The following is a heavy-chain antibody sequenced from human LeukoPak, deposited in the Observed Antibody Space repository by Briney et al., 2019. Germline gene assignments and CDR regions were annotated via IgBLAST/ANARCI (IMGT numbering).Heavy chain of an antibody. J-gene: IGHJ4*02. CDR3: ARESVLPHIFDY. D-gene: IGHD2-21*01. CDR1: GGSISSSSYY. Sequence: PSETLSLTCTVSGGSISSSSYYWGWIRQPPGKGLEWIGSIYYSGSTYYNPSLKSRVTISVDTSKNQFSLKLSSVTAADTAVYYCARESVLPHIFDYWGQGTLVTVSS. CDR2: IYYSGST. V-gene: IGHV4-39*07.